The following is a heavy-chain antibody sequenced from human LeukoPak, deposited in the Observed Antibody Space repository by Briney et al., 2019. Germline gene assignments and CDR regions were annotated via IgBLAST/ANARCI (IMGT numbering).Heavy chain of an antibody. CDR1: GGTFSSYA. J-gene: IGHJ3*02. CDR3: ARDFYGGNSRGAFDI. V-gene: IGHV1-69*06. D-gene: IGHD4-23*01. CDR2: IIPIFGTA. Sequence: SVKVSCKASGGTFSSYAISWVRQAPGQGLEWMGGIIPIFGTANYAQKFQGRVTITADKSTSTAYMELSSLRSEDTAVYYCARDFYGGNSRGAFDIWGQGTMVTVSS.